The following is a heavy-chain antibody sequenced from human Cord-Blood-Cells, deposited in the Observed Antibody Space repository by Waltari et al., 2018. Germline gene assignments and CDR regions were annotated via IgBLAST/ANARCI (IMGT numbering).Heavy chain of an antibody. V-gene: IGHV4-34*01. CDR1: GGSFSGYY. J-gene: IGHJ6*02. CDR2: INHSGST. Sequence: QVQLQQWGAGLLKPSETLSLTCAVYGGSFSGYYWSWIRQPPGKGLEWIGEINHSGSTNYNPSLKSRVTISVDTSKNQFSLKLSSVTAADTAVYYCARGEYQGAYYYYYGMDVWGQGTTVTVSS. CDR3: ARGEYQGAYYYYYGMDV.